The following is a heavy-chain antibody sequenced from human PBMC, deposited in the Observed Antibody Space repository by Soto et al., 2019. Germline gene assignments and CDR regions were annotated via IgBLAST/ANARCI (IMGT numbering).Heavy chain of an antibody. CDR3: AREGQAPYYYYGMDV. V-gene: IGHV1-18*01. J-gene: IGHJ6*02. CDR1: VYTFTNYG. Sequence: QVQLEQSGAEVKKPGASVTVSCKASVYTFTNYGFSWVRQAPGQGLEWMGWISGYNGNTKYAEKFQNRVTMTTDTSTNTAHMELRSLRSDDTAVYYCAREGQAPYYYYGMDVWGQGTAVTVFS. CDR2: ISGYNGNT.